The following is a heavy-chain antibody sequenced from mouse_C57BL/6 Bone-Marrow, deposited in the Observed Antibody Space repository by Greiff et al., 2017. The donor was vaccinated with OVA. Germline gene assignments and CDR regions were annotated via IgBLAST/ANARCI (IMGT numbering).Heavy chain of an antibody. J-gene: IGHJ3*01. D-gene: IGHD3-3*01. CDR1: GYTFTSYW. CDR3: AREGP. V-gene: IGHV1-50*01. Sequence: VQLQQPGAELVKPGASVKLSCKASGYTFTSYWMQWVKQRPGQGLEWIGEIDPSDSYTNYNQKFKGKATLTVDTSSSTAYMQLSSLTSEDSAVYYCAREGPWGQGTLVTVSA. CDR2: IDPSDSYT.